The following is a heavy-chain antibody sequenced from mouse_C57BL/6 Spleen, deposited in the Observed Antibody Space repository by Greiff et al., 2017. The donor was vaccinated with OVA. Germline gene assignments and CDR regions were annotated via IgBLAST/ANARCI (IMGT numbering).Heavy chain of an antibody. D-gene: IGHD1-1*01. CDR1: GYSITSGYY. J-gene: IGHJ1*03. CDR3: AREDGSSHWYFDV. V-gene: IGHV3-6*01. Sequence: VQLKESGPGLVKPSQSLSLTCSVTGYSITSGYYWNWIRQFPGNKLEWMGYISYDGSNNYNPSLKNRISITRDTSKNQFFLKLNSVTTEDTATYDCAREDGSSHWYFDVWGTGTTVTVSS. CDR2: ISYDGSN.